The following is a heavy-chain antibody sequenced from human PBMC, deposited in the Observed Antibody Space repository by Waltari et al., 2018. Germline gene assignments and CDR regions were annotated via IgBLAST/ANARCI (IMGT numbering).Heavy chain of an antibody. CDR2: LWSYETNK. CDR3: AKGPDSSGYYSNWFDP. Sequence: QVQLVESGGGVVQPGGSLSLSCEASGFTFSNHGIHWVGQATGKGLEWVAFLWSYETNKHYADSVQGRFTISRDNSKNTVFLQMNSLRTEDTAVYYCAKGPDSSGYYSNWFDPWGQGILVTVSS. D-gene: IGHD3-22*01. CDR1: GFTFSNHG. V-gene: IGHV3-30*02. J-gene: IGHJ5*02.